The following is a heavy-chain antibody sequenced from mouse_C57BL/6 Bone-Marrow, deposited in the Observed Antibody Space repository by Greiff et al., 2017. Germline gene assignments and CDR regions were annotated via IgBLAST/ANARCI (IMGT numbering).Heavy chain of an antibody. V-gene: IGHV5-6*01. Sequence: EVQLQESGGDLVKPGGSLKLSCAASGFTFSSSGMSWVRQTPDKRLEWVATISRGGSYTSYPDSVKGRFTISRDHAKNTLYLQMSSLKSEDTAVYYGARPPVWLDYFDYWGKGTTLTVSS. J-gene: IGHJ2*01. CDR1: GFTFSSSG. D-gene: IGHD2-10*02. CDR3: ARPPVWLDYFDY. CDR2: ISRGGSYT.